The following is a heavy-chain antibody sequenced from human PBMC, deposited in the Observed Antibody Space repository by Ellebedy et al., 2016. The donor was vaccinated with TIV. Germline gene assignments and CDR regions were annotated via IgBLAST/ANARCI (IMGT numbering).Heavy chain of an antibody. CDR3: ARLVRSPYIDY. Sequence: MPSETLSLTCTVSGGSISSYYWSWIRQPPGKGLAWIGYIYYSGSTNYNPSLTSRVTISVNTPKNQFSLKLSSVTAADTAVYYCARLVRSPYIDYWGQGTLVTVSS. CDR1: GGSISSYY. CDR2: IYYSGST. V-gene: IGHV4-59*08. D-gene: IGHD3-10*01. J-gene: IGHJ4*02.